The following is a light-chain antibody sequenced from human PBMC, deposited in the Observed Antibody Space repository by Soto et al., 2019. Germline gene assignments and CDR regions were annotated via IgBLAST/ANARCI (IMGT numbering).Light chain of an antibody. Sequence: QSALTQPASVSGSLGQSIAFSCTGTSSDIGAYNYVSWYQQLPGKAPKLMIYDVTNRPSGVSDRFSGSVSGNTASLTISGLQPEDEADYYCSSYAGSTTVLFGGGTQLTVL. CDR1: SSDIGAYNY. CDR2: DVT. V-gene: IGLV2-14*01. CDR3: SSYAGSTTVL. J-gene: IGLJ2*01.